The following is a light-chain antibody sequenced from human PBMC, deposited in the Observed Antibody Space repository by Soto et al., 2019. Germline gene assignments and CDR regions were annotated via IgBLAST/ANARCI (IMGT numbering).Light chain of an antibody. CDR1: QTLVYSDGITY. Sequence: DVVMTQSPLSLPVTLGQPASISCRSSQTLVYSDGITYLNWFQQRPGQSPRRLIYQVSNRDSGVPDRFSGSGSGTDFTLRISRVEAEDVVVYYCMHGTDCPWTFRQGPKVEIE. V-gene: IGKV2-30*01. J-gene: IGKJ1*01. CDR3: MHGTDCPWT. CDR2: QVS.